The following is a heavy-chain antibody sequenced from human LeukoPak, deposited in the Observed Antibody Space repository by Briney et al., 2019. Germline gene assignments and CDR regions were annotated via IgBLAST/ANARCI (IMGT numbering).Heavy chain of an antibody. CDR3: ARDRDTERYSSSFNWFDP. J-gene: IGHJ5*02. V-gene: IGHV3-21*01. Sequence: GGSLRLSCAASGFTFSSYAMSWVRQAPGKVLEWVSSISSSSSYIYYADSVKGRFTISRDNAKNSLYLQMNSLRAEDTAVYYCARDRDTERYSSSFNWFDPWGQGTLVTVSS. D-gene: IGHD6-13*01. CDR2: ISSSSSYI. CDR1: GFTFSSYA.